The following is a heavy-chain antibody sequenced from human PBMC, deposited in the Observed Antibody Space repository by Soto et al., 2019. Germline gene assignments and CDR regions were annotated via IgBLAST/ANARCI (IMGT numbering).Heavy chain of an antibody. CDR2: IYYSGSS. CDR3: ARDPTPRWELAPYFDY. Sequence: SETPSLTCSVSGGSISSSGHYWSWIRQHPGKGLEWIGHIYYSGSSDYNPSLKSRITISVDTSKNQFSLKLSSVTAAGTAVYYCARDPTPRWELAPYFDYWGQGTLVTVSS. D-gene: IGHD1-26*01. J-gene: IGHJ4*02. CDR1: GGSISSSGHY. V-gene: IGHV4-31*03.